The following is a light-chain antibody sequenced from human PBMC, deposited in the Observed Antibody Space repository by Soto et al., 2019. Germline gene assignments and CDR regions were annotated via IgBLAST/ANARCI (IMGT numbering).Light chain of an antibody. V-gene: IGKV1-5*03. CDR3: QQYNNWPPYT. CDR2: KAS. J-gene: IGKJ2*01. CDR1: QSISSW. Sequence: DIQMTQSPSTLSASVGDRVTITCRASQSISSWLAWYQQKPGKAPKLLIYKASTLKSGVPSRFSGSGSGTEFTLTISGLQSEDFAVYYCQQYNNWPPYTFGQGTKVDIK.